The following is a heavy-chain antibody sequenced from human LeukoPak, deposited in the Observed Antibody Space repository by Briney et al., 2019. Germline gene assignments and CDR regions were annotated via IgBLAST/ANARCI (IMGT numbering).Heavy chain of an antibody. CDR2: IDNRGST. CDR1: DGSFNFYF. V-gene: IGHV4-34*01. J-gene: IGHJ4*02. CDR3: ARDSHSGFQ. Sequence: SETLSLTCTISDGSFNFYFWHWIRQPPGKGLDWIGEIDNRGSTQYNPSLRSRVTISVDTSRNQFSLELTSVTAADTAVYFCARDSHSGFQWGQGTLVTVSS. D-gene: IGHD3-10*01.